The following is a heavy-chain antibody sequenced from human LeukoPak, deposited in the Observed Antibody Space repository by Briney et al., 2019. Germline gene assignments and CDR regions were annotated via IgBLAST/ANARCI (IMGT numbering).Heavy chain of an antibody. J-gene: IGHJ4*02. V-gene: IGHV3-23*01. CDR1: GFTFNSYA. CDR2: ISGSGGST. CDR3: ARDTDTVTTILDY. D-gene: IGHD4-17*01. Sequence: GGSLRLSCAASGFTFNSYAMSWVRQAPGKGLEWVSAISGSGGSTYYADSVKGRFTISRDNSKNTLYLQMNSLRAEDTAVYYCARDTDTVTTILDYWGQGTLVTVSS.